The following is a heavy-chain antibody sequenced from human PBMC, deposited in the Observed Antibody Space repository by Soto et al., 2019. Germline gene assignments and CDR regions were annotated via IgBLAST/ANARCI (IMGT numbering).Heavy chain of an antibody. CDR2: ISSSGSYI. V-gene: IGHV3-21*04. CDR1: GFTFSSYS. D-gene: IGHD6-19*01. CDR3: AKTTVAAYFHS. J-gene: IGHJ4*02. Sequence: GGPLRLSCAASGFTFSSYSMNWVRQAPGKGLEWVSSISSSGSYIYYADSVKGRFTISRDNAKNTLYLQMNSLRAEDTAVYYCAKTTVAAYFHSWGQGTLVTASS.